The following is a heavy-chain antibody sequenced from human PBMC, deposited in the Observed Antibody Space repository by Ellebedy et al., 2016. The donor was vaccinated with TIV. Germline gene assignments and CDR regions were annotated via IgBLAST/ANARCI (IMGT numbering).Heavy chain of an antibody. Sequence: GGSLRLXCKGSGYSFTSYWIGWVRQLPGKGLEWMGIIYPGDSDTRYSPSFQGQVTISADKSISTAYLQWSSLKASDTAMYYCARLTMVRGVIITLDYGMDVWGQGTTVTVSS. V-gene: IGHV5-51*01. CDR3: ARLTMVRGVIITLDYGMDV. D-gene: IGHD3-10*01. CDR1: GYSFTSYW. J-gene: IGHJ6*02. CDR2: IYPGDSDT.